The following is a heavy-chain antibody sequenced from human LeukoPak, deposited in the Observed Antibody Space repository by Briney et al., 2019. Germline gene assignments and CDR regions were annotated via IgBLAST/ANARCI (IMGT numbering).Heavy chain of an antibody. CDR2: TKQDGSEK. D-gene: IGHD3-22*01. CDR1: GFTFSSYW. Sequence: GGSLRLSCAASGFTFSSYWMSWVRQAPGKGLEWVANTKQDGSEKYYVDSVKGRFTISRDNAKNSLYLQMNSLRAEDTAVYYCASTGAVVVITTPAFDIWGQGTMVTVSS. J-gene: IGHJ3*02. V-gene: IGHV3-7*01. CDR3: ASTGAVVVITTPAFDI.